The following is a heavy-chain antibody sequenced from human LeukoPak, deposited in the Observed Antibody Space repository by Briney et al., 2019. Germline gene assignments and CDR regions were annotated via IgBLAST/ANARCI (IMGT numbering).Heavy chain of an antibody. V-gene: IGHV2-70*04. CDR1: GFSLTTTGMR. Sequence: SGPALVKPTQTLTLTCTFSGFSLTTTGMRVSWIRQPPGKALEWLARIDWDDDKFYSTSLKTRLTISKDTSKNQVVLTMTNMDPVDTATHYCARLQGATIGAKWFDPWGQGTLVTVSS. D-gene: IGHD4/OR15-4a*01. CDR3: ARLQGATIGAKWFDP. CDR2: IDWDDDK. J-gene: IGHJ5*02.